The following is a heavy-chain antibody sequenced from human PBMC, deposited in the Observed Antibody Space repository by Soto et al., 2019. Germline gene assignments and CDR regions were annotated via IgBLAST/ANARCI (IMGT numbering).Heavy chain of an antibody. Sequence: QVQLQESGPGLVKPSQTLSLTCTVSGGSISSGGGYWSWIRQHPGKGLERIGYIYYSGSTYYNPSLKCRVTIPVDTSKHQVSLKLSSVTAADTAVYYCARVGGYCSSTSCYAAFDIWGQGTMVTVSS. D-gene: IGHD2-2*01. CDR1: GGSISSGGGY. CDR2: IYYSGST. J-gene: IGHJ3*02. CDR3: ARVGGYCSSTSCYAAFDI. V-gene: IGHV4-31*03.